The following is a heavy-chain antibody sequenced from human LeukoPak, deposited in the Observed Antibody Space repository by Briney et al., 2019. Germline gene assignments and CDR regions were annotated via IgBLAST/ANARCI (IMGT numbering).Heavy chain of an antibody. D-gene: IGHD4-17*01. V-gene: IGHV3-7*01. Sequence: GGSLRLSCVASGFTLSSYWMSWVRQAPGKGLECVAYIKQDGSEKYYADSVKGRFTISRDNAKNSLYLQMNSLRAEDTAVYYCARDPSQDGDYSYYYGMDVWGQGTTVTVSS. CDR3: ARDPSQDGDYSYYYGMDV. CDR2: IKQDGSEK. J-gene: IGHJ6*02. CDR1: GFTLSSYW.